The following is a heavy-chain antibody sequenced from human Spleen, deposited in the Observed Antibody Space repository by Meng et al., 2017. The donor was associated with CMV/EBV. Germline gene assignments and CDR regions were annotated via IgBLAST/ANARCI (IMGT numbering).Heavy chain of an antibody. CDR3: ATQTSFRHDY. J-gene: IGHJ4*02. CDR1: GFTFRSYW. CDR2: IKQDGSDK. V-gene: IGHV3-7*01. Sequence: GESLKISCAVSGFTFRSYWMSWVRQAPGRGLEWVANIKQDGSDKYYVASVKGRFTISRDNAKNSLYLQRNSPRDEDTAVYYCATQTSFRHDYWGRGTLVTVSS.